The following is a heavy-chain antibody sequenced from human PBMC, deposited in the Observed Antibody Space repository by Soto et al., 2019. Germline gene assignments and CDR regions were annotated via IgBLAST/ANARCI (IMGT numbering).Heavy chain of an antibody. CDR1: GYTFTSYA. CDR2: INAGNGNT. V-gene: IGHV1-3*01. Sequence: ASVKVSCKASGYTFTSYAMHWVRQAPGQRLEWMGWINAGNGNTKYSQKFQGRVTITRDTSASTAYMELSSLRSEDTAVYYCARDHGNPYCSSTTCKEADYYYMDVWGKGTTVTVSS. J-gene: IGHJ6*03. D-gene: IGHD2-2*01. CDR3: ARDHGNPYCSSTTCKEADYYYMDV.